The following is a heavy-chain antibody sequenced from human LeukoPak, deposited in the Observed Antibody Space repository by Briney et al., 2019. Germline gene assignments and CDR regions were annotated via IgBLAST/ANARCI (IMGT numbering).Heavy chain of an antibody. V-gene: IGHV3-66*01. CDR2: IYSGGST. Sequence: PGGSLRLSCAASGFTVSSNYMSWVRQAPGKGLEWVSAIYSGGSTYYADSVKGRFTISRDNSKNTLYLQMNSLRAEDTAVYYCARVMGSSCPRDWGQGTLVTVSS. J-gene: IGHJ4*02. CDR1: GFTVSSNY. CDR3: ARVMGSSCPRD. D-gene: IGHD6-13*01.